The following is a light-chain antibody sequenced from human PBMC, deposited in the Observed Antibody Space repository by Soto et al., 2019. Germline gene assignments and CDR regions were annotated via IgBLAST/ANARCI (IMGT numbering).Light chain of an antibody. CDR3: QHDDSCPLT. Sequence: DIQMTQSPSSVSASIGDTVTITCRARQDISNLLAWYQQNPGKAPKLLIYGASTLEGEVPSRFSCRGSGTDFTLTISNLQPEDFATYFCQHDDSCPLTFGGGTKVEIK. J-gene: IGKJ4*01. CDR2: GAS. CDR1: QDISNL. V-gene: IGKV1D-12*01.